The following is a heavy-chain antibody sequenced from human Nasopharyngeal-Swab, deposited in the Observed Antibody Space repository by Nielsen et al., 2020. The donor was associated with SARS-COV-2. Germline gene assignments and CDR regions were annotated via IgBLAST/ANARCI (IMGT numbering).Heavy chain of an antibody. J-gene: IGHJ3*02. CDR2: INPNSGGT. CDR3: ARVGRYYYDRSGYYGDAFDI. D-gene: IGHD3-22*01. V-gene: IGHV1-2*04. Sequence: ASVKVSCKASGYTFTGYYMHWVRQAPGQGLEWMGWINPNSGGTNYAQKFQGWVTMTRDTSISTAYMELSRLRSDDTAVYYCARVGRYYYDRSGYYGDAFDIWGQGTMVTVSS. CDR1: GYTFTGYY.